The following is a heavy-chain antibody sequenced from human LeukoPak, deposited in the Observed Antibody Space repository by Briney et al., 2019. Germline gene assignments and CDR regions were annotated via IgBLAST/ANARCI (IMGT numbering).Heavy chain of an antibody. V-gene: IGHV3-48*02. CDR2: ITGISNII. D-gene: IGHD6-13*01. J-gene: IGHJ4*02. Sequence: GGSLRLSCAASGFTFSTYSMNWVRQAPGKGLEWVSFITGISNIIYYADSVKGRFTISRDNAKNSLYLQMNSLRDEDTAVYYCERGPAAVIDYWGQGTLVTVSS. CDR3: ERGPAAVIDY. CDR1: GFTFSTYS.